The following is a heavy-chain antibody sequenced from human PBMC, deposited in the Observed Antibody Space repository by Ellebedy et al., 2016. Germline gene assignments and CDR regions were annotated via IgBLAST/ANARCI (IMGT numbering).Heavy chain of an antibody. D-gene: IGHD6-19*01. Sequence: GESLKISCKASGYKFTDFWIGWVRQMPGKGLEWMGIVFPGDSETRYSPSFQGQVTISADKSISTAYLQWSSLKASDTAMYFCARHLRLADFDFWGQGTLVTVSS. CDR3: ARHLRLADFDF. CDR1: GYKFTDFW. CDR2: VFPGDSET. J-gene: IGHJ4*02. V-gene: IGHV5-51*01.